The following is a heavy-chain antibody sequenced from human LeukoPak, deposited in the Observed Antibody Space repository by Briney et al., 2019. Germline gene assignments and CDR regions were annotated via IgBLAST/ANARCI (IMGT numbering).Heavy chain of an antibody. J-gene: IGHJ4*02. CDR2: IHSTGST. CDR3: ARGFGGDMVYGLVVADS. V-gene: IGHV4-30-4*08. D-gene: IGHD3/OR15-3a*01. Sequence: ASQTLSLTCTVSGGSIGTGDYYWSWIRQPPAKALEWIAYIHSTGSTYYNPSLKSRVTISEDTSKNQFSLRLSSVTAPDTAVYYCARGFGGDMVYGLVVADSWGQGTLVTVSS. CDR1: GGSIGTGDYY.